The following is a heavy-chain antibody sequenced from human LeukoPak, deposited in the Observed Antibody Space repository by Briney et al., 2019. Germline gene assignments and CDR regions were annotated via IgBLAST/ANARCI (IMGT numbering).Heavy chain of an antibody. CDR2: ISSSSSTI. J-gene: IGHJ4*02. V-gene: IGHV3-48*02. D-gene: IGHD3-22*01. Sequence: PGGSLRLSCAASGFTFSSYSMNWVREAPGKGLEWVSYISSSSSTIYYADSVKGRFTISRDNAKNSLYLQMNSLRDEDTAVYYCARARITYYYDSSGYYPDYWGQGTLVTVSS. CDR1: GFTFSSYS. CDR3: ARARITYYYDSSGYYPDY.